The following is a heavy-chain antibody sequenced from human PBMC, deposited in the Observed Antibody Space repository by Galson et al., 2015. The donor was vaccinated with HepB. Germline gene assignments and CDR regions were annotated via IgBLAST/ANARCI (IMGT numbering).Heavy chain of an antibody. CDR3: TTPQAPSWYDFWSGPGAVLGMDV. CDR1: GFTFSNAW. CDR2: IKSKTDGGTT. D-gene: IGHD3-3*01. V-gene: IGHV3-15*01. Sequence: SLRLSCAASGFTFSNAWMSWVRQAPGKGLEWVGRIKSKTDGGTTDCAAPVKGRFTISRDDSKNTLYLQMNSLKTEDTAVYYCTTPQAPSWYDFWSGPGAVLGMDVWGQGTTVTVSS. J-gene: IGHJ6*02.